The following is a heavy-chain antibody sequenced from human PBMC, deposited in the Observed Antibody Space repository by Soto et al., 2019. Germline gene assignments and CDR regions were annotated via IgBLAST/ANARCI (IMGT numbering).Heavy chain of an antibody. CDR3: AGEEDLYHYYGMDG. J-gene: IGHJ6*02. CDR1: GFTFSSYS. CDR2: ISSSSSYI. Sequence: EVQLVESGGGLVKPGGSLRLSCAASGFTFSSYSMNWVRQAPGKGLEWVSSISSSSSYIYYADSVKGRFTISRDNAKNSLDLQINSLRAEDTAWYYWAGEEDLYHYYGMDGWGQGTTVTVSS. V-gene: IGHV3-21*01.